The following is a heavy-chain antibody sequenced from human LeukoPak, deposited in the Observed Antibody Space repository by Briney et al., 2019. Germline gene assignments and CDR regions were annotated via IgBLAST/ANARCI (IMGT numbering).Heavy chain of an antibody. CDR3: AKEGYCSGGSCYSGWFDP. V-gene: IGHV3-23*01. CDR1: GFTFTNYV. D-gene: IGHD2-15*01. CDR2: ISGSGGNT. J-gene: IGHJ5*02. Sequence: PGGSLRLSCAASGFTFTNYVMSWVRQAPGKGLEWVSGISGSGGNTYYADSVKGRFTISGDNSKNTLYLQMNSLRAEDTAVYYCAKEGYCSGGSCYSGWFDPWGQGTLVSVSS.